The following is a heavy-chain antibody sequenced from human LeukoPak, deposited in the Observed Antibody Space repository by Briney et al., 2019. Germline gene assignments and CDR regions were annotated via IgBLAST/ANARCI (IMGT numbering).Heavy chain of an antibody. CDR1: GFTFSSYS. CDR2: ISSSSSYK. D-gene: IGHD5-18*01. J-gene: IGHJ6*03. Sequence: GGSLRLSCAASGFTFSSYSMNWVRQAPGKGLEWVSSISSSSSYKYYADSVKGRFTISRDNAKNSLYLQMNSLRAEDTAVYYCARDSGRGYRYYYYMDVWGKGTTVTVSS. V-gene: IGHV3-21*01. CDR3: ARDSGRGYRYYYYMDV.